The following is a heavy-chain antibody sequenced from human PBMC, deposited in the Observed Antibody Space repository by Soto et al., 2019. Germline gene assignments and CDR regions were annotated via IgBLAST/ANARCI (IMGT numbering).Heavy chain of an antibody. CDR3: AKDRVRLLWFGEFDY. CDR2: ISYDSSNK. J-gene: IGHJ4*02. Sequence: PGGSLRLSCAASGFTFSSYSMNWVRQAPGKGLEWVAYISYDSSNKYYADSVKGRFTISRDNSKNTLYLQMNSLRAEDTAVYYCAKDRVRLLWFGEFDYWGQGTLVTVSS. V-gene: IGHV3-30*18. D-gene: IGHD3-10*01. CDR1: GFTFSSYS.